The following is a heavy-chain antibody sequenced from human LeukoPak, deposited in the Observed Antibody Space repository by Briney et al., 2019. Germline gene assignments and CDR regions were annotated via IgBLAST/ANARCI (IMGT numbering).Heavy chain of an antibody. CDR3: ARSAAFDY. CDR1: GFTFSSYW. V-gene: IGHV3-7*01. D-gene: IGHD2-15*01. J-gene: IGHJ4*02. CDR2: IKQDGSEK. Sequence: GGSLRLSCAAPGFTFSSYWMSWVRQAPGKGLEWVANIKQDGSEKYYVDSVKGRFTISRDNAKNSLYLQMNSLRAEDTAVYYCARSAAFDYWGQGTLVTVSS.